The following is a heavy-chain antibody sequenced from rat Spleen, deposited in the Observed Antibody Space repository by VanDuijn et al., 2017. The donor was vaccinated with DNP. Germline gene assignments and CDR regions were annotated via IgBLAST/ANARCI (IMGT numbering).Heavy chain of an antibody. D-gene: IGHD1-4*01. CDR3: ARPNYPAITCAMDA. CDR1: GFTFSNYY. CDR2: ISSSGSRT. Sequence: EVQLVESGGGLVQPGRSLKVSCAVSGFTFSNYYMAWVRQAPKKGLEWVATISSSGSRTYYPDSVKGRFIISRDKAKSSLYLQMNSLKSEDTATYYCARPNYPAITCAMDAWGQGTSVTVSS. V-gene: IGHV5-7*01. J-gene: IGHJ4*01.